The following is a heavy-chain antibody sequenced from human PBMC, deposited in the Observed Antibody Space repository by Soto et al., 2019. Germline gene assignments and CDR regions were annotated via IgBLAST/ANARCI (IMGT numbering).Heavy chain of an antibody. J-gene: IGHJ4*02. D-gene: IGHD4-17*01. CDR1: GGSISSSSYY. CDR2: IYYSGST. Sequence: QLQLQESGPGLVKPSETLSLTCTVSGGSISSSSYYWGWIRQPPGKGLEWIGSIYYSGSTYYNPSLKSRVTISVDTSKNQFSLKLSSVTAADTAVYYCPRPEGHGDYYGYWGQGTLVTVSS. CDR3: PRPEGHGDYYGY. V-gene: IGHV4-39*01.